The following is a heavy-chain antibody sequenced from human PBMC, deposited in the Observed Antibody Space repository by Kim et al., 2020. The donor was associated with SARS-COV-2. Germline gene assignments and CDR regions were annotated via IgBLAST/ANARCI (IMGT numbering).Heavy chain of an antibody. D-gene: IGHD3-22*01. J-gene: IGHJ4*02. CDR1: GGSFSGYY. CDR2: INHSGST. V-gene: IGHV4-34*01. CDR3: ARENSVYYDSSGYYYV. Sequence: SETLSLTCAVYGGSFSGYYWSWIRQPPGKGLEWIGEINHSGSTNYNPSLKSRVTISVDTSKNQFSLKLSSVTAADTAVYYCARENSVYYDSSGYYYVWGQGTLVTVSS.